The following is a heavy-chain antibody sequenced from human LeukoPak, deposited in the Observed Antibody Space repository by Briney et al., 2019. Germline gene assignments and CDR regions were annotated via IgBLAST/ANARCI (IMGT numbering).Heavy chain of an antibody. CDR1: GFTFSSYA. CDR2: ISGSGGST. V-gene: IGHV3-23*01. J-gene: IGHJ4*02. Sequence: GGSLRLSCAASGFTFSSYAMSWVRQAPGKGLGWVSAISGSGGSTYYADSVKGRFTISRDNSKNTLYLQMNSLRAEDTAVYYCAKPYYSSSWYSDYWGQGTLVTVSS. D-gene: IGHD6-13*01. CDR3: AKPYYSSSWYSDY.